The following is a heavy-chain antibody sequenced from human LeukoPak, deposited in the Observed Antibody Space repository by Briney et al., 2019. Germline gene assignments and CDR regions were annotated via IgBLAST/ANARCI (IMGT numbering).Heavy chain of an antibody. CDR1: GGSISSYY. J-gene: IGHJ3*02. Sequence: PSETLSLTCTVSGGSISSYYWSWIRQPPGKGLEWIGYIYYSGSTNYNPSLKSRVTISVDTSRNQFSLKLSSVTAADTAVYYCVRGGGYCSGASCYTFDIWGQGTMVTVSS. D-gene: IGHD2-15*01. CDR3: VRGGGYCSGASCYTFDI. CDR2: IYYSGST. V-gene: IGHV4-59*01.